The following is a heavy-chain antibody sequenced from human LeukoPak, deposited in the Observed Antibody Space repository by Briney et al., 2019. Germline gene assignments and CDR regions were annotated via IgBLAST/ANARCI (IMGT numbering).Heavy chain of an antibody. Sequence: PGRSLRLSCAASGFTFSSYAMHWVRQAPGKGLEWVAVISYDGSNKYYADSVKGRFTISRDNSKNTLYLQMNSLRAEDTAVYYCARANDYLYVDTAMATGGYFDYWGQGTLVTVSS. D-gene: IGHD5-18*01. CDR3: ARANDYLYVDTAMATGGYFDY. V-gene: IGHV3-30-3*01. CDR1: GFTFSSYA. J-gene: IGHJ4*02. CDR2: ISYDGSNK.